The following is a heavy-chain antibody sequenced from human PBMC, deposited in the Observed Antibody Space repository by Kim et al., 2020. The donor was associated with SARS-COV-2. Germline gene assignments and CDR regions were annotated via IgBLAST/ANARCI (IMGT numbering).Heavy chain of an antibody. D-gene: IGHD5-12*01. Sequence: GGSLRLSCAASGFTFSSYAMHWVRQAPGKGLEWVAVISYDGSNKYYADSVKGRFTISRDNSKNTLYLQMNSLRAEDTAVYYCARAGYEDLGYQTNMPHFDYWGQGTLVTVSS. CDR1: GFTFSSYA. CDR3: ARAGYEDLGYQTNMPHFDY. CDR2: ISYDGSNK. J-gene: IGHJ4*02. V-gene: IGHV3-30*04.